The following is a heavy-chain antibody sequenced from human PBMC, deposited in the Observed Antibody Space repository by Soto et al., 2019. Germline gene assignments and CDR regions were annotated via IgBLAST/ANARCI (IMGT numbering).Heavy chain of an antibody. CDR2: MYWDDDK. J-gene: IGHJ4*02. CDR3: VHKLGATPLDQ. Sequence: QITLRESGPTLVKPTQTLTLTCTSPGFSLTTRGVAVAWIRQPPGKALEGLALMYWDDDKPYNPSLRSSLTITKDTSKNLVVLTMTSMDPVDTATYYCVHKLGATPLDQWGQGTLVTVSS. D-gene: IGHD1-26*01. CDR1: GFSLTTRGVA. V-gene: IGHV2-5*02.